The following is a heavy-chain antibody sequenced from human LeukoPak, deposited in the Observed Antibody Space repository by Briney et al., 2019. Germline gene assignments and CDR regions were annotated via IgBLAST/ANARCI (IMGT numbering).Heavy chain of an antibody. CDR2: IYSGGST. V-gene: IGHV3-66*02. CDR1: GFTVSSNY. D-gene: IGHD2-2*02. CDR3: ARGSIGYQLLYSPEYNWFDP. J-gene: IGHJ5*02. Sequence: PGRSLRLSCAASGFTVSSNYMSWVRQAPGKGLEWVSVIYSGGSTYYADSVKGRFTISRDNSKNTLYLQMNSLGAEDTAVYYCARGSIGYQLLYSPEYNWFDPWGQGTLVTVSS.